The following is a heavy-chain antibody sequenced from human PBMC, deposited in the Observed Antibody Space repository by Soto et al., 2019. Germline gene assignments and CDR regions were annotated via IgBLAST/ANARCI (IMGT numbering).Heavy chain of an antibody. CDR3: ASSSGNNYGVGTNYYFDY. CDR2: IIPIFGTA. D-gene: IGHD1-26*01. CDR1: GGTFSTYS. V-gene: IGHV1-69*06. Sequence: QVQLVQSGAEVKKPGSSVKVSCKTSGGTFSTYSIVWVRQAPGEGLEWMGGIIPIFGTANYAQKFQDRVTITADNSTTTAFMELSSLKSEDTAMYYCASSSGNNYGVGTNYYFDYWGQGTLVTVSS. J-gene: IGHJ4*02.